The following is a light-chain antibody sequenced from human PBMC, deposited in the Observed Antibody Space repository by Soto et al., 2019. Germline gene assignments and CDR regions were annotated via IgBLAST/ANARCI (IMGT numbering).Light chain of an antibody. V-gene: IGKV3-15*01. CDR1: RSVSSS. Sequence: EIVMTQSPATLSVSPGERATLYCRASRSVSSSLAWYQQKPGQAPKLLIYGASTRATGIPARFSGSGSGTEFTLTISGLQSEDFAVYSCQQYHHWPLTFGGGTKVEIK. J-gene: IGKJ4*01. CDR2: GAS. CDR3: QQYHHWPLT.